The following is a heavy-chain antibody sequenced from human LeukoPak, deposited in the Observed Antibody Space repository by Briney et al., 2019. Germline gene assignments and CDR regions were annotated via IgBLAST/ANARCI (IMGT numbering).Heavy chain of an antibody. Sequence: PLETLSLTCAISGDSVSRNGAAWNWIRQSPSRGLEWLGRTYYRSKWYGDYAVSVKSRITITPDTSKNQFSLQLNSVTPEDTALYYCVRGQRDIIYFQEWGQGTLVTVSS. CDR1: GDSVSRNGAA. CDR2: TYYRSKWYG. J-gene: IGHJ1*01. D-gene: IGHD1-1*01. CDR3: VRGQRDIIYFQE. V-gene: IGHV6-1*01.